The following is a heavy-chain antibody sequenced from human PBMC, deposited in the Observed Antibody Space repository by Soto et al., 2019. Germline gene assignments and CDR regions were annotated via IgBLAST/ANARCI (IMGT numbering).Heavy chain of an antibody. J-gene: IGHJ6*02. CDR3: ASSSGDLDVYGMDI. CDR2: VTGGGHTT. Sequence: EAQLLESGGGLVQPGGSLRLSCAASGFTFSRYAMSWVRQAPGKGLEWVSTVTGGGHTTYNADSVNGRFTISRDNSKNPLYPQMNNLRAEDTAIYYCASSSGDLDVYGMDIWGPGTTVTVSS. D-gene: IGHD3-10*01. V-gene: IGHV3-23*01. CDR1: GFTFSRYA.